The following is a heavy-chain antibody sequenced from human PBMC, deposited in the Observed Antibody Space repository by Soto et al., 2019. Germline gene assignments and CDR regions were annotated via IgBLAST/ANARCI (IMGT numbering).Heavy chain of an antibody. CDR1: GGSISSYY. J-gene: IGHJ4*02. D-gene: IGHD7-27*01. CDR2: THYSGST. Sequence: SETLSLTCTVSGGSISSYYWIWIRQTPGKGLEWVGYTHYSGSTNYNPSLKSRVTILVDMSKNQFSLKLSSVTAADTAVYYCARRWGRTFDYWGQGTLVTVSS. CDR3: ARRWGRTFDY. V-gene: IGHV4-59*08.